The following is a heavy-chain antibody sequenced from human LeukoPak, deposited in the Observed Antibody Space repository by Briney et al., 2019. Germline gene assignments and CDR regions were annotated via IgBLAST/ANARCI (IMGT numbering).Heavy chain of an antibody. J-gene: IGHJ4*02. CDR3: ARGYYDSSGYYYPRPLDY. Sequence: GGSLRLSCAASGFTFSSYAMHWVRQAPGKGLEWVAVISYDGSNKYYADSVKGRFTISRDNSKNTLYPQMNSLRAEDTAVYYCARGYYDSSGYYYPRPLDYWGQGTLVTVSS. CDR1: GFTFSSYA. CDR2: ISYDGSNK. D-gene: IGHD3-22*01. V-gene: IGHV3-30-3*01.